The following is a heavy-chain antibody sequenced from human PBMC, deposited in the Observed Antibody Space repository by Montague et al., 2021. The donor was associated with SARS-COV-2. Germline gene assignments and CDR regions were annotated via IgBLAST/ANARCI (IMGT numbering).Heavy chain of an antibody. V-gene: IGHV4-39*07. CDR1: GGSISSSSYY. CDR3: ARDLADYYGSGSYGGMDV. CDR2: IYYSGST. Sequence: SETLSLTCTVSGGSISSSSYYWGWIRQPPGKGLEWIGSIYYSGSTYYNPSLKSRVTISVDTSKNQFSLKLSSVTAADTAVYYCARDLADYYGSGSYGGMDVWGRGTTVTVSS. D-gene: IGHD3-10*01. J-gene: IGHJ6*02.